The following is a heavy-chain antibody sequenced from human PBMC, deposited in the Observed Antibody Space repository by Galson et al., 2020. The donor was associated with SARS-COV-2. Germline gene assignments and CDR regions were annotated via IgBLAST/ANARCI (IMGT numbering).Heavy chain of an antibody. V-gene: IGHV2-5*02. CDR3: VQRSGGGATCKHDFAEY. D-gene: IGHD3-3*01. CDR1: GISLSTSGVG. Sequence: SGPTQVTPTHTLTLTCTFSGISLSTSGVGVGWIRQPTGKALEWVALTYWDDDKRYSPSLESRLTITKDTSRNQVVLTMTNMGPIDTATYSCVQRSGGGATCKHDFAEYWGQGILVTVSS. J-gene: IGHJ4*02. CDR2: TYWDDDK.